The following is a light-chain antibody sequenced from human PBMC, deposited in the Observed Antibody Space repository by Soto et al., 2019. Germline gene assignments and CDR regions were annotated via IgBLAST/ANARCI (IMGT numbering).Light chain of an antibody. Sequence: QSALTQPASVSGSPGQSITISCTGTSSDIGSYNHVSWYQQHPGKAPKLMIYEVSNRPSGVSNRFSGSKSGSTASLTISGLQAEDEADYYCISYTSSSTSYVFGTGTKLTVL. CDR1: SSDIGSYNH. CDR2: EVS. J-gene: IGLJ1*01. CDR3: ISYTSSSTSYV. V-gene: IGLV2-14*01.